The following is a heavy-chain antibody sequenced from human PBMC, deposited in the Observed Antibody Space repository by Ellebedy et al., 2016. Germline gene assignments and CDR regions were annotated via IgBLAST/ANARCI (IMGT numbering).Heavy chain of an antibody. CDR3: ARDGSYDLFNWFDP. CDR2: TYYRSKWYN. CDR1: GDSVSSNSAA. J-gene: IGHJ5*02. D-gene: IGHD3-16*01. V-gene: IGHV6-1*01. Sequence: SRTLSLTCXISGDSVSSNSAAWNWIRQSPSRGLEWLGRTYYRSKWYNDYAVSVKSRITINPDTSKNQFSLQLNSVTPEDTAVYYCARDGSYDLFNWFDPWGQGTLVTVSS.